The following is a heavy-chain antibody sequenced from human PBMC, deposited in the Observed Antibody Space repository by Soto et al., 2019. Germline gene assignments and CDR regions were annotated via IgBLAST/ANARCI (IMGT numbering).Heavy chain of an antibody. CDR3: ARSRITIFGVVTVTRVVLGWFDP. D-gene: IGHD3-3*01. J-gene: IGHJ5*02. CDR1: GGSISSSSYY. Sequence: SETLSLTCTVSGGSISSSSYYWGWIRQPPGKGLEWIGSTYYSRSTYYNPSLKSRVTISVDTSKNQFSLKLSSVTAADTAVYYCARSRITIFGVVTVTRVVLGWFDPWGQGTLVTVSS. CDR2: TYYSRST. V-gene: IGHV4-39*01.